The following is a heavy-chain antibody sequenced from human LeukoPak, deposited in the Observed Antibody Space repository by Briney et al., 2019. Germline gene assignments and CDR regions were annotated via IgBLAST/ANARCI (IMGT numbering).Heavy chain of an antibody. Sequence: GGSLRLSCAASGFTFSSYAMSWVRQAPGKGLEWVSAISGSGGSTYYADSVKGRFTISRDNSKNTLYLQMNSLRAEDTAVYYCARGYMVRGVQPHIYYWGQGTLVTVSS. J-gene: IGHJ4*02. CDR3: ARGYMVRGVQPHIYY. D-gene: IGHD3-10*01. CDR2: ISGSGGST. CDR1: GFTFSSYA. V-gene: IGHV3-23*01.